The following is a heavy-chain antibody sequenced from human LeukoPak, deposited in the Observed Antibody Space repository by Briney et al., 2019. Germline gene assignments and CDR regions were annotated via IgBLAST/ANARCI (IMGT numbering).Heavy chain of an antibody. Sequence: GGSLRLSCAASGFTFSSYEMNWVRQAPGKGLEWVSYISSSGSTIYYADSVKGRFTISRDNAKNSLYLQMNSLRAEDTAVYYCAKKGYYYDSSGYPDYWGQGTLVTVSS. CDR2: ISSSGSTI. CDR1: GFTFSSYE. J-gene: IGHJ4*02. D-gene: IGHD3-22*01. CDR3: AKKGYYYDSSGYPDY. V-gene: IGHV3-48*03.